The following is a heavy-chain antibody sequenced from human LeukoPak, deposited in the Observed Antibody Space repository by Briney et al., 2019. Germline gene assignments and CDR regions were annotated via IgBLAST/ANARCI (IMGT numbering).Heavy chain of an antibody. CDR2: MNPNSGNT. Sequence: GASVKVSCKASGYTFTSYDINWVRQATGQGLEWMGWMNPNSGNTGYAQKFQGRVTMTRNTSISTAYMELSSLRSEDTAVYYCARTPSSGWYHGEEFDYWGQRTLVTVSS. V-gene: IGHV1-8*01. J-gene: IGHJ4*02. D-gene: IGHD6-19*01. CDR3: ARTPSSGWYHGEEFDY. CDR1: GYTFTSYD.